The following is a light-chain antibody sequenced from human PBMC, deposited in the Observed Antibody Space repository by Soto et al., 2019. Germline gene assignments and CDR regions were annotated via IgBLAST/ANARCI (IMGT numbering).Light chain of an antibody. CDR1: SGYSNYK. CDR3: GADHATGSNFVYV. CDR2: VGTGGIVG. V-gene: IGLV9-49*02. Sequence: QSVLTQPPSTSASLGASVTLTCTLSSGYSNYKVDWYQQRPGEGPRFVMRVGTGGIVGSKGDGIPDRFSVLGSGLNRYLTIKNIQEEDESDYLCGADHATGSNFVYVFGTGTKVTVL. J-gene: IGLJ1*01.